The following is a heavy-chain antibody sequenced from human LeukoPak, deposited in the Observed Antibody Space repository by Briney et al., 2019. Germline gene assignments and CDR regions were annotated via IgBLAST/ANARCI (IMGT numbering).Heavy chain of an antibody. J-gene: IGHJ6*03. CDR3: ARGGSATVTHYYYYYMDV. Sequence: ASVKVSCKASGYTFTSYDINWVRQATGQGLEWMGWMNPNSGNTGYAQKFQGRVTMTRNTSISTAYMELSSLRSENTAVYYCARGGSATVTHYYYYYMDVWGKGPRSPSP. CDR1: GYTFTSYD. CDR2: MNPNSGNT. D-gene: IGHD4-11*01. V-gene: IGHV1-8*01.